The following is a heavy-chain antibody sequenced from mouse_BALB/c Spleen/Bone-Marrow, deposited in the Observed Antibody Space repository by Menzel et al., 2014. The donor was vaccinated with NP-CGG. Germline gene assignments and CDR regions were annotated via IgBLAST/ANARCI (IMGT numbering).Heavy chain of an antibody. D-gene: IGHD2-13*01. Sequence: QVQLQQPGAELVKPGASVKLSCKASGHTFTSYYMYWVKQRPGQGLEWIGGINPSNGGTNFNEKFKSKATLTVDKSSSAAYMQLGSLTSEDSAVYYCTGYTYGDYPYYYAMDYWGQGTSVTVSS. CDR1: GHTFTSYY. CDR2: INPSNGGT. V-gene: IGHV1S81*02. CDR3: TGYTYGDYPYYYAMDY. J-gene: IGHJ4*01.